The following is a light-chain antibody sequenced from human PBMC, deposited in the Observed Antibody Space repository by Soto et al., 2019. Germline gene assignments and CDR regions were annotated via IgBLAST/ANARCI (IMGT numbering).Light chain of an antibody. Sequence: QLVLTQSPSASASLGASVKLTCTLSNGHNTNAIAWHQQRPEKGPRYLMKLNNDGSHSRGGGIPDRFSGSSSWAERYLTISGLQSEDEADYYCQTWDTGMVFGGGTKLTVL. J-gene: IGLJ2*01. CDR2: LNNDGSH. CDR3: QTWDTGMV. V-gene: IGLV4-69*01. CDR1: NGHNTNA.